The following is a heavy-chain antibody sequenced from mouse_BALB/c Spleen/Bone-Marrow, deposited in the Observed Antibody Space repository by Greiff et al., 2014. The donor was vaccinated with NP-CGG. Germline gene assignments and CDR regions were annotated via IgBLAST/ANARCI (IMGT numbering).Heavy chain of an antibody. CDR2: ISGDGSHT. D-gene: IGHD2-4*01. CDR3: ARPNMITGAMDY. Sequence: VQLKESGGGLVKPGGSLKLSCAASGFTFSIYGMSWVRQTPQKSLEWVATISGDGSHTYYLDSVKGRFTISRDNAKSNLYLQMSSLRSEDTALYYCARPNMITGAMDYWGQGTSVTVSS. J-gene: IGHJ4*01. CDR1: GFTFSIYG. V-gene: IGHV5-9-2*01.